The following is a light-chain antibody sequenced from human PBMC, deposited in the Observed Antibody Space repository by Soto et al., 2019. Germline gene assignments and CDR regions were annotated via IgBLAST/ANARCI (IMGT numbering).Light chain of an antibody. CDR2: DIS. J-gene: IGLJ1*01. V-gene: IGLV2-8*01. CDR1: SSDVGGYNY. Sequence: QSVLTQPPSASGSPGQSVTISCTGTSSDVGGYNYVSWYQQHPGKAPKLMIYDISKRPSGVPDRCSGSKSGNTASLTVSGLQAEDEADYYCSSYAGSNNYVFGTGTKVTVL. CDR3: SSYAGSNNYV.